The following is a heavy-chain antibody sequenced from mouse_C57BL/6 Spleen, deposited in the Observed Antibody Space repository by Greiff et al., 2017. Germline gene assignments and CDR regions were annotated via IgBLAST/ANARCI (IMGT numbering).Heavy chain of an antibody. V-gene: IGHV1-55*01. Sequence: QVQLQQPGAELVKPGASVKMSCKASGYTFTSYWITWVKQRPGQGLEWIGDIYPGSGSTNYNEKFKSKATLTVDTSSSTAYMQLSSLTSEDSAVYYCAREASYYGSRGYWGKGTTLTVSS. CDR1: GYTFTSYW. J-gene: IGHJ2*01. CDR2: IYPGSGST. CDR3: AREASYYGSRGY. D-gene: IGHD1-1*01.